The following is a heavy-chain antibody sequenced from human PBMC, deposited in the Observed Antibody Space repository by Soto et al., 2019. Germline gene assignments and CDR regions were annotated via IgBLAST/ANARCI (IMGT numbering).Heavy chain of an antibody. Sequence: GGSLRLSCAASGFTVSSNYMSWVRQAPGKGLEWVSVIYSGGSTYYADSVKGRFTISRDNSKNTLYLQMNSLRAEDTAVYYCARELTAHHLDYWGQGTLVTVSS. CDR1: GFTVSSNY. J-gene: IGHJ4*02. CDR3: ARELTAHHLDY. D-gene: IGHD2-21*02. V-gene: IGHV3-66*01. CDR2: IYSGGST.